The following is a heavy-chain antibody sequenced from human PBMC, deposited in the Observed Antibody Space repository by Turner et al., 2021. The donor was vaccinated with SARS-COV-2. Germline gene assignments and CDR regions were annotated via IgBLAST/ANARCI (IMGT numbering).Heavy chain of an antibody. Sequence: QVPLQESGPGLVKPSETLSLTCTVSGGSISSYYWSWIRQPPGKGLEWIGYIYYSGSTNYNPSLKSRVTISVDTSKNQFSLKLSSVTAADTAVYYCARHPLNYDFWSGYYYYGMDVWGQGTTVTVSS. CDR3: ARHPLNYDFWSGYYYYGMDV. CDR2: IYYSGST. D-gene: IGHD3-3*01. CDR1: GGSISSYY. V-gene: IGHV4-59*08. J-gene: IGHJ6*02.